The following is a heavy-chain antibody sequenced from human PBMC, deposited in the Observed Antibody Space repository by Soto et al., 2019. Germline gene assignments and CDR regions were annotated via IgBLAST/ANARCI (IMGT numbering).Heavy chain of an antibody. Sequence: GGSLRLSXSGSGFPFSSYAISSVRHAPAKGLPWVSVRSGGGDSTHYAGPLKGRYTISRDDSRNTLTLQMNRLRAEDTAIYHCARGSGGHVYSYDLGVWGQGTTVTVSS. D-gene: IGHD3-16*01. CDR3: ARGSGGHVYSYDLGV. CDR1: GFPFSSYA. J-gene: IGHJ6*02. CDR2: RSGGGDST. V-gene: IGHV3-23*01.